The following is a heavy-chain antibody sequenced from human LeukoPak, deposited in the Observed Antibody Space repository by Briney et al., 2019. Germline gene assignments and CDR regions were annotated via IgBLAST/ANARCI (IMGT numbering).Heavy chain of an antibody. CDR1: GASISSYY. CDR2: IYYSGST. J-gene: IGHJ6*03. Sequence: PSETLSLTCTVSGASISSYYWSWIRQPPGKGLEWIGYIYYSGSTNSNPSLKSRVTISVDTSKNQFSLKLTSVTAADTAVYYCAGLYSSSSWGFYYYYMDVWGKGTTVTVSS. D-gene: IGHD6-6*01. V-gene: IGHV4-59*01. CDR3: AGLYSSSSWGFYYYYMDV.